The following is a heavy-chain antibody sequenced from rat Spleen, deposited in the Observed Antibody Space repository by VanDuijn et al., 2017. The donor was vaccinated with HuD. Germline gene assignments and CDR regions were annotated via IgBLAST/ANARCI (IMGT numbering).Heavy chain of an antibody. V-gene: IGHV5-29*01. CDR1: GFTFSAYY. CDR2: ISFDGSKT. D-gene: IGHD1-11*01. J-gene: IGHJ3*01. Sequence: EVQLVESDGGLVQPGRSLKLSCAASGFTFSAYYMAWVRQAPTKGLEWVATISFDGSKTYHRDSVKGRFTISRDNAKSTLFLQMDSLRSEDTATYYCARLGTEAIGNWFSYWGQGTLVSVSS. CDR3: ARLGTEAIGNWFSY.